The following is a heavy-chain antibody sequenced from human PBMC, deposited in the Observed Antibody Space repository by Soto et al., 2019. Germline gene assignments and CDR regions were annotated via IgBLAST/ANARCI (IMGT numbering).Heavy chain of an antibody. J-gene: IGHJ6*02. V-gene: IGHV1-18*01. CDR1: GYTFTSYG. Sequence: ASVKVSCKASGYTFTSYGISWVRQAPGQGLEWMGWISAYNGNTNYAQKLQGRVTMTTDTSTSTAYMELRSLRSDDTAVYYCAREQTKGDSGWYPNYYGMDVWGQGTTVTVSS. CDR3: AREQTKGDSGWYPNYYGMDV. CDR2: ISAYNGNT. D-gene: IGHD6-19*01.